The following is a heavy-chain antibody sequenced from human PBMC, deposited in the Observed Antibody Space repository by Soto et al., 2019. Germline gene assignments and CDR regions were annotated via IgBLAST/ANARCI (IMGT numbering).Heavy chain of an antibody. CDR2: IDHSGGT. D-gene: IGHD3-16*01. J-gene: IGHJ4*02. V-gene: IGHV4-34*01. CDR1: GGSISSYY. Sequence: SETLSLTCTVSGGSISSYYWSWIRQPPGKGLEWIGEIDHSGGTNYNPSLKSRVTISVDTSKNQFSLKLSSVTAADTAVYYCARGRLGGAANWGQGTLVTVSS. CDR3: ARGRLGGAAN.